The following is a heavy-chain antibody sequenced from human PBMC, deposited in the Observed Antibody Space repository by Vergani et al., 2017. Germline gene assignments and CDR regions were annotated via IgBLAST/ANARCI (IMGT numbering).Heavy chain of an antibody. J-gene: IGHJ6*03. CDR2: IDHTGRP. CDR1: GGSFTSYH. Sequence: QVQLQQWGGGLLKPSETLSLTCVVHGGSFTSYHWTWIRHSPGDGLEWVGDIDHTGRPDYNPSLKSRLTMSVDKSRNQFSLPLNSVTATDTAIYFCARVNTETNGHLYYYYYMDVWGQGTAVTVS. D-gene: IGHD4-11*01. V-gene: IGHV4-34*01. CDR3: ARVNTETNGHLYYYYYMDV.